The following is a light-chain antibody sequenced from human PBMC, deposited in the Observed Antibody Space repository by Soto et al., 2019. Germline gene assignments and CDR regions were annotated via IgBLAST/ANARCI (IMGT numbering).Light chain of an antibody. Sequence: EIVMTQSPATLSVSPGERATLSCRASQSVGGNLAWYQQRPGRAPRLLIYDASTRAADIPARFSGSGSGTECTLSIISLQSEDFALYYCQQYNNWLLYTFGQGTKLEIK. J-gene: IGKJ2*01. CDR1: QSVGGN. CDR2: DAS. V-gene: IGKV3-15*01. CDR3: QQYNNWLLYT.